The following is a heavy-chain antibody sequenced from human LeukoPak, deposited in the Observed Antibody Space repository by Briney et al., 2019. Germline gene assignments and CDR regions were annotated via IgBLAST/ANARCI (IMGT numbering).Heavy chain of an antibody. V-gene: IGHV4-59*12. Sequence: SETLSLTCTVSGGSISSYYWSWIRQPPGKGLEWIGYIYYSGSTNYNPSLKSRVTMSVNTSKNQFSLKLSFVTAADTAVYYCARVHSSNYYFDYWGQGTLVTVSS. J-gene: IGHJ4*02. CDR1: GGSISSYY. CDR2: IYYSGST. D-gene: IGHD6-13*01. CDR3: ARVHSSNYYFDY.